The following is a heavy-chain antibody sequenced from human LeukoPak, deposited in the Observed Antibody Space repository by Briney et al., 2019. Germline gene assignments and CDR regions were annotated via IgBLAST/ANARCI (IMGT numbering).Heavy chain of an antibody. Sequence: GGSLRLSCAASGFTFSSSAMSWVRQAPGKGLEWVSAISGGGSTYYADSVKGRFTISRDNSKNTLYLQMNSLRAEDTAVYYCAKEYGSGSYYYDYWGQGTLVTVSS. D-gene: IGHD3-10*01. CDR2: ISGGGST. CDR3: AKEYGSGSYYYDY. CDR1: GFTFSSSA. J-gene: IGHJ4*02. V-gene: IGHV3-23*01.